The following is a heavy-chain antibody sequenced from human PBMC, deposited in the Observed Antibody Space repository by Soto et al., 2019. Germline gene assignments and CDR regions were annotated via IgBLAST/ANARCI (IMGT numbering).Heavy chain of an antibody. D-gene: IGHD3-10*01. J-gene: IGHJ4*02. CDR2: IWYDENNK. CDR3: ARDFKKGSYLDY. Sequence: PGGSLRLSCAASKFTFSDYYMSWIRQAPGKGLEWVALIWYDENNKNYADSVKGRFTISRDNSQNTLYLQINSLRAEDTAVYYCARDFKKGSYLDYWGQGTLVTVSS. CDR1: KFTFSDYY. V-gene: IGHV3-33*08.